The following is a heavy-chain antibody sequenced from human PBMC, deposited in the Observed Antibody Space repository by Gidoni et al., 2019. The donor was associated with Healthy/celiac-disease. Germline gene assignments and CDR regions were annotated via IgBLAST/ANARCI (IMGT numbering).Heavy chain of an antibody. D-gene: IGHD6-19*01. CDR3: ARGLGWGYPSADISEYFQH. V-gene: IGHV3-48*02. CDR1: GFTFSSYG. CDR2: ISSSSSTI. Sequence: EVQLVESGGGLVQPGGSLSLSCAASGFTFSSYGVSWVRQAPGKGLEWVSYISSSSSTIYYADSVRGRFTISRDNAKNSLYLQMNSLRDEDTAVYYCARGLGWGYPSADISEYFQHWGQGTLVTVSS. J-gene: IGHJ1*01.